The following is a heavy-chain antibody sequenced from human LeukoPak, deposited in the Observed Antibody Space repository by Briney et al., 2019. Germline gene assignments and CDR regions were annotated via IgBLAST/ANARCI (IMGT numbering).Heavy chain of an antibody. CDR3: ARSLPVTAAGSNWFDP. D-gene: IGHD6-13*01. Sequence: SETLSLTCSVSDGSISGYYWNWIRQPPGKGLEWIGYMYYSGSTNYNPSLKSRVTMSADTSRNHLSLKLSSVTAADTAVYYCARSLPVTAAGSNWFDPWGQGTLVTVSS. CDR1: DGSISGYY. V-gene: IGHV4-59*01. J-gene: IGHJ5*02. CDR2: MYYSGST.